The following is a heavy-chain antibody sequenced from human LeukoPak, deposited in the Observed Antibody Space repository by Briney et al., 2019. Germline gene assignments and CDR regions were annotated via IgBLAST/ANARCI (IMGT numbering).Heavy chain of an antibody. D-gene: IGHD3-22*01. CDR3: ARGYYDSSDYEYFQH. V-gene: IGHV1-2*02. J-gene: IGHJ1*01. CDR2: INPNSGGT. CDR1: GYTFTSYG. Sequence: GASVKVSCKASGYTFTSYGISWVRQAPGLGLEWMGWINPNSGGTNSAQKFQGRVTMTRDTSIITAYMELSRLRSDDTAVYFCARGYYDSSDYEYFQHWGQGTLVTVSS.